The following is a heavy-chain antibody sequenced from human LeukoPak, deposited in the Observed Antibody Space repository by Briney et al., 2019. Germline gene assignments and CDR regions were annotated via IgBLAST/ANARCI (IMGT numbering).Heavy chain of an antibody. Sequence: GGSLRLSCAASGFTFSDHYMDWVRQAPGKGLEWVGRTRNKANSYTTEYAASVKGRFTISRDDSKNSLYLQMNSLKTEDTAVYYCARGAPPTGDAFDIWGQGTMVTVSS. CDR1: GFTFSDHY. CDR3: ARGAPPTGDAFDI. CDR2: TRNKANSYTT. J-gene: IGHJ3*02. V-gene: IGHV3-72*01.